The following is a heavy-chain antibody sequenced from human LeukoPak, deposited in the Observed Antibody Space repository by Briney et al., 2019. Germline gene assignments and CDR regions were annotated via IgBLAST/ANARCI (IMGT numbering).Heavy chain of an antibody. CDR3: ARGGGLEYQLLEDAFDI. J-gene: IGHJ3*02. V-gene: IGHV3-48*03. CDR2: ISSSGSTI. Sequence: GGSLRLSCAASGFIFSSYEMNWVRQAPGKGVEGVSYISSSGSTIYYADSVKGRFTISRDNAKNSLYLQMNSLRAEDTAVYYCARGGGLEYQLLEDAFDIWGQGTKVTVSS. D-gene: IGHD2-2*01. CDR1: GFIFSSYE.